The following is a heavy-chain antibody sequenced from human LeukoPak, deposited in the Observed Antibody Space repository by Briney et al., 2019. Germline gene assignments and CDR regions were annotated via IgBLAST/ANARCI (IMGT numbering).Heavy chain of an antibody. CDR1: RYTFTNYG. J-gene: IGHJ5*02. Sequence: GASVKVSFKASRYTFTNYGISWVRQAPGQGLEWMGWISAYNGNTNYAQKLQGRVTMTTDTSTSKAYMELRSLRSDDTAVYYCARGPSSSWYQYNWFDPWGQGTLVTVSS. CDR3: ARGPSSSWYQYNWFDP. V-gene: IGHV1-18*01. D-gene: IGHD6-13*01. CDR2: ISAYNGNT.